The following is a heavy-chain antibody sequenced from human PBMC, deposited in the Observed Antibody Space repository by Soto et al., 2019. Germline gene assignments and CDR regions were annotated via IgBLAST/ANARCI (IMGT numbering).Heavy chain of an antibody. CDR2: IIPVIDTA. J-gene: IGHJ3*02. CDR3: ARGYGAGAFDI. V-gene: IGHV1-69*06. CDR1: GGTFN. D-gene: IGHD6-19*01. Sequence: QVQLVQSGAEVKKPGSSVKVSCKVSGGTFNIRWVRQAPGQGLEWMGGIIPVIDTANYARKLQGRVTITADRATNVVYLEMRSLRFEDTAVYYCARGYGAGAFDIWGQGTVVTVSS.